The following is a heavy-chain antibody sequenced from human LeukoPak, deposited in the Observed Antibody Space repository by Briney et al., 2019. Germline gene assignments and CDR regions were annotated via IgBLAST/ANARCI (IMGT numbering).Heavy chain of an antibody. Sequence: SVKVSCKASGGTFSSYAISWVRQAPGQGLEWMGGIIPIFGTANYAQKFQGRVTITADESTSTAYMELSSLRSEDTAVYYCARDPMYCSSTSCYYYYGMDVWGQGTTVTVSS. D-gene: IGHD2-2*01. CDR2: IIPIFGTA. CDR3: ARDPMYCSSTSCYYYYGMDV. V-gene: IGHV1-69*13. J-gene: IGHJ6*02. CDR1: GGTFSSYA.